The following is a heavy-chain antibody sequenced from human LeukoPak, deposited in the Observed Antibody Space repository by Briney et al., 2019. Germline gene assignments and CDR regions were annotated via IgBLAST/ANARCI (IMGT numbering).Heavy chain of an antibody. CDR2: IYYSGST. J-gene: IGHJ5*02. V-gene: IGHV4-39*07. D-gene: IGHD3-22*01. Sequence: SETLSLTCTVSGGSISSSSYYWGWIRQPPGKGLEWIGSIYYSGSTYYNPSLKSRVTISVDTSKNQFSLKLSSVTAADTAVYYCARDSPIGDHYYDSSGYHQPHNWFDPWGQGTLVTVSS. CDR3: ARDSPIGDHYYDSSGYHQPHNWFDP. CDR1: GGSISSSSYY.